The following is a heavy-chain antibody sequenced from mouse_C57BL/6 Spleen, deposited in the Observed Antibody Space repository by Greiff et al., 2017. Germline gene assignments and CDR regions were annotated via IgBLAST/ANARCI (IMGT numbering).Heavy chain of an antibody. Sequence: EVQRVESGGGLVQPKGSLKLSCAASGFSFNTYAMNWVRQAPGKGLEWVARIRSKSNNYATYYADSVKDRFTISRDDSESMLYLQMNNLKTEDTAMYYCVREGGTWYFDYWGQGTTLTVSS. V-gene: IGHV10-1*01. J-gene: IGHJ2*01. CDR3: VREGGTWYFDY. D-gene: IGHD3-3*01. CDR2: IRSKSNNYAT. CDR1: GFSFNTYA.